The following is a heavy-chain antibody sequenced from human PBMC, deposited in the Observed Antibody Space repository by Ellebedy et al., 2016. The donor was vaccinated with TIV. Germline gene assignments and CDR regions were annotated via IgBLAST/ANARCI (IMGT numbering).Heavy chain of an antibody. D-gene: IGHD6-13*01. CDR2: INPNSGGT. V-gene: IGHV1-2*02. CDR1: GYTFTGYY. CDR3: ARHSKPAGYTSTWAFDY. J-gene: IGHJ4*02. Sequence: AASVKVSCKASGYTFTGYYMHWVRQAPGQGPEWMGLINPNSGGTNYAQKFQGRVTMIRDTSISTAYMELSSLRSDDTGVYYCARHSKPAGYTSTWAFDYWGQGTLVTVSS.